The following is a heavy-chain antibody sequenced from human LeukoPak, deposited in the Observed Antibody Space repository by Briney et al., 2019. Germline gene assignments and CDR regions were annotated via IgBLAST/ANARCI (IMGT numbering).Heavy chain of an antibody. CDR3: ARGIIAAAGLAHWFDP. V-gene: IGHV4-34*01. CDR2: INHSGST. Sequence: SETLSLTCAVYGGSFSGYYWSWIRQPPGKGLEWIGEINHSGSTNYNPSLKSRVTISVDTSKNQFSLKLSSVTAADTAVYYCARGIIAAAGLAHWFDPWGQGTLVTVSS. CDR1: GGSFSGYY. D-gene: IGHD6-13*01. J-gene: IGHJ5*02.